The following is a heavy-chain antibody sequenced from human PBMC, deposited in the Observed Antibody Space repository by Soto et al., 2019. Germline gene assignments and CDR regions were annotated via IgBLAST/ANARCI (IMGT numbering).Heavy chain of an antibody. CDR3: AREGQPEAGYFDY. D-gene: IGHD5-18*01. J-gene: IGHJ4*02. CDR1: GFTFTSYA. CDR2: ISSASRAI. V-gene: IGHV3-48*02. Sequence: GSLRLSCAASGFTFTSYAMHWVRQAPGKGLEWVSYISSASRAIYYADSVKGRFTVSRDNAENSLYLQMSSLTDADTAVYYCAREGQPEAGYFDYWGQGTLVTVSS.